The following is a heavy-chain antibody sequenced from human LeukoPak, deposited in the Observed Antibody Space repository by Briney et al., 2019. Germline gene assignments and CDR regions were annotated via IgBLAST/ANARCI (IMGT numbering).Heavy chain of an antibody. CDR3: AKIPYYDFWSGYYYFDY. V-gene: IGHV3-23*01. CDR1: GFTFTNYA. Sequence: PGGSLRLSCAASGFTFTNYAMSWVRQAPGKGLEWVSAISAAGGSKYYADSVKGRFTVSRDNSKSTLYLKMTSLRAEDTAVYYCAKIPYYDFWSGYYYFDYWGPGTLVTVSS. D-gene: IGHD3-3*01. CDR2: ISAAGGSK. J-gene: IGHJ4*02.